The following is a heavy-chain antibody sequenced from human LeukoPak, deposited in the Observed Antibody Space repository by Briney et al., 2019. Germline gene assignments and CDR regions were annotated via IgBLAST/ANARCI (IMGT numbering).Heavy chain of an antibody. Sequence: PSETLSLTCTVSGGSISSYYWSWIRQPPGKGLEWIGYIYYSGNTNYNPSLKSRVTISVDTSKNQFSLKLSSVTAADTAVYYCARAPYYYDSSGYGAFDIWGQGTMVTVSS. CDR2: IYYSGNT. CDR1: GGSISSYY. D-gene: IGHD3-22*01. V-gene: IGHV4-59*01. CDR3: ARAPYYYDSSGYGAFDI. J-gene: IGHJ3*02.